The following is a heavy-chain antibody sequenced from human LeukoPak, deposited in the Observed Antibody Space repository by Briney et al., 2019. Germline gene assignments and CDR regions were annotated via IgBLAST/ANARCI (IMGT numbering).Heavy chain of an antibody. V-gene: IGHV4-61*02. D-gene: IGHD3-3*01. CDR2: IYTSGST. CDR3: AREPRTIFGAANPNWFDP. J-gene: IGHJ5*02. CDR1: GGSISSGSYY. Sequence: SQTLSLTCTVSGGSISSGSYYWSWIRQPAGKGLEWIGRIYTSGSTNYNPSLKSRVTISVDTSKNQFSLKLSSVTAADTAVYYCAREPRTIFGAANPNWFDPWGQGTLVTVSS.